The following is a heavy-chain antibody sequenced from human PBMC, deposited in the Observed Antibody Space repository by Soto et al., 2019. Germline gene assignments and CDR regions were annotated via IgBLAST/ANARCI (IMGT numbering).Heavy chain of an antibody. Sequence: QGQLVESGGGVVQPGRSLRLSCVASGFDFKTYGMHWVRQAPGKGLEWVAVIGFDGTNIHYSDSVRGRFSISRDNSENTVSLQMNSLRVEDTALYYCAKRFRGVLLNPEVDWGQGTLVTVSS. J-gene: IGHJ4*02. D-gene: IGHD3-10*01. CDR2: IGFDGTNI. V-gene: IGHV3-33*06. CDR1: GFDFKTYG. CDR3: AKRFRGVLLNPEVD.